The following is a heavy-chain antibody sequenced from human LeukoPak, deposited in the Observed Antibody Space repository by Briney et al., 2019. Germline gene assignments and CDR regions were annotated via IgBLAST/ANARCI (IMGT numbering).Heavy chain of an antibody. CDR3: GRVIVVVPAAYRETNWFDP. V-gene: IGHV1-69*13. CDR2: IIPIFGTA. D-gene: IGHD2-2*01. Sequence: ASVKVSCKASGGTFSSYAISWVRQAPGQGLEWMGGIIPIFGTANYAQKFQGRVTITADESTSTAYMELSSLRSEDTAVYYCGRVIVVVPAAYRETNWFDPWGQGTLVTVSS. J-gene: IGHJ5*02. CDR1: GGTFSSYA.